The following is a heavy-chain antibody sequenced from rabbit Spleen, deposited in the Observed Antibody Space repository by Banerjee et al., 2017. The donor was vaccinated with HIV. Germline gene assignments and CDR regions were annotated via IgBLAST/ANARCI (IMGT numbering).Heavy chain of an antibody. V-gene: IGHV1S40*01. CDR1: GFSLNDKDV. Sequence: QSLEESGGGLVKPGASLTLTCKASGFSLNDKDVMCWVRQAPGKGLEWIACINMFTGKSVYASWAKGRFIMSRPSSTTVTLQMTSLTVADTATYFCARDLVAAIGWNFYLWGQGTLVTVS. CDR3: ARDLVAAIGWNFYL. CDR2: INMFTGKS. D-gene: IGHD5-1*01. J-gene: IGHJ3*01.